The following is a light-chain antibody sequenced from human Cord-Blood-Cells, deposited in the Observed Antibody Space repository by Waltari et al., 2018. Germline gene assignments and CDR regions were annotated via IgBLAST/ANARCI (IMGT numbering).Light chain of an antibody. CDR2: GAS. CDR1: QSVRSSY. Sequence: EIVLTQSPGTLSLSPGERATLPCRASQSVRSSYLAWYQQKPGQAPRLLIYGASSRATGIPDRFSGSGSGTDFTLTISRLEPEDFAVYYCQQYGSSYTFGQGTKLEIK. V-gene: IGKV3-20*01. CDR3: QQYGSSYT. J-gene: IGKJ2*01.